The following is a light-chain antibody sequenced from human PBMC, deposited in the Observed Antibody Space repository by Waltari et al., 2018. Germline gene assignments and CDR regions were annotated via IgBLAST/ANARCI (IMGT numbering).Light chain of an antibody. J-gene: IGKJ2*01. Sequence: EIVLTQSPGTLSLSPGERATLSCRASQSVSNSYLAWYQQKPGQAPRLLIYGASSRATDIPDRFSGSGSGTDFTLTISRLEPEDFAVYYCQQYGTSPNTFGQGTKLEIK. CDR1: QSVSNSY. CDR3: QQYGTSPNT. V-gene: IGKV3-20*01. CDR2: GAS.